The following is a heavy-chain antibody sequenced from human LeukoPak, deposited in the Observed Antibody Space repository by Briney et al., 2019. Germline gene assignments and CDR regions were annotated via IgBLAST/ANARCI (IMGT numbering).Heavy chain of an antibody. CDR1: GGSISSYY. J-gene: IGHJ4*02. V-gene: IGHV4-4*07. Sequence: KPSETLSLTCTVSGGSISSYYWSWIRQPAGKGLEWIGRIYTSGSTNYNPSLKSRVTMSVDTSKNQFSLKLSSVTAADTAVYYCARDPLQGPAALYFDYWGQGTLVTVSS. CDR2: IYTSGST. D-gene: IGHD2-2*01. CDR3: ARDPLQGPAALYFDY.